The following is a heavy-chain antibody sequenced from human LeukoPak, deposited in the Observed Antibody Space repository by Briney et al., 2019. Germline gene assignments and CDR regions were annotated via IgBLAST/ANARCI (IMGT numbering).Heavy chain of an antibody. CDR2: ISGGGDST. Sequence: GGSLRLFCAASGFSISDYYMGWVRQAPGKGLEWVSVISGGGDSTYYADSVKGRFTISRDNSKNTLYLEMNSLRAEDTAVYYCASEVPYFDLWGRGTLVTVSS. CDR3: ASEVPYFDL. V-gene: IGHV3-23*01. CDR1: GFSISDYY. J-gene: IGHJ2*01.